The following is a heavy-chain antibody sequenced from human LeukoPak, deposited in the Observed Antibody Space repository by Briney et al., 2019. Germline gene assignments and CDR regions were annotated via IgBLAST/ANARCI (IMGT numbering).Heavy chain of an antibody. J-gene: IGHJ6*02. Sequence: PGGSLRLSCAASGFTFRSHGIHWVRQAPGKGLEWVAFIWYDGSNKDYADSVKGRFTISRDNSKNTLYLQMNSLRVEDTAVYYCARDEQQLAPYGMDVWGQGTTVTVSS. CDR1: GFTFRSHG. CDR2: IWYDGSNK. CDR3: ARDEQQLAPYGMDV. D-gene: IGHD6-13*01. V-gene: IGHV3-33*01.